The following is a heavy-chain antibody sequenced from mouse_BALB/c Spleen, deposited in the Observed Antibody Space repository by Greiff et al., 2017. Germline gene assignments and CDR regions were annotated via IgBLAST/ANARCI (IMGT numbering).Heavy chain of an antibody. Sequence: EVKVVESGAELVKPGASVKLSCTASGFNIKDTYMHWVKQRPEQGLEWIGRIDPANGNTKYDPKFQGKATITADTSSNTAYLQLSSLTSEDTAVYYCARDYDDWYFDVWGAGTTVTVSS. D-gene: IGHD2-4*01. V-gene: IGHV14-3*02. CDR2: IDPANGNT. CDR3: ARDYDDWYFDV. CDR1: GFNIKDTY. J-gene: IGHJ1*01.